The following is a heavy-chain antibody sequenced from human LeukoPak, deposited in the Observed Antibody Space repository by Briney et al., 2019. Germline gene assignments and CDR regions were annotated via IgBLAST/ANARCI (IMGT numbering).Heavy chain of an antibody. V-gene: IGHV1-8*01. D-gene: IGHD6-19*01. CDR3: ARNLPGSGWFIG. Sequence: GASVKVSCKASGYTFTSYDINWARQATGQGLEWMGWMNANSGDTGYAQKFQGRVTMTRDTSISTAYMELSSLRSEDTAVYYCARNLPGSGWFIGWGQGTLVTVSS. CDR1: GYTFTSYD. J-gene: IGHJ4*02. CDR2: MNANSGDT.